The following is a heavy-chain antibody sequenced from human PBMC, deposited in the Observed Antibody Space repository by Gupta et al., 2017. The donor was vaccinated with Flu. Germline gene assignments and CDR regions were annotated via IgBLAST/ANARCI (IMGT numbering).Heavy chain of an antibody. D-gene: IGHD6-19*01. CDR3: ASSFHSSGCVDY. Sequence: EVQLVESGGGLVKPGGSLRLSCAASGFTFSSYSMNWVRQAPGKGLEWVSSISSSSSYIYYADSVKGRFTISRDNAKNSLYLQMNSLRAEDTAVYYCASSFHSSGCVDYWGQGTLVTVSS. J-gene: IGHJ4*02. CDR1: GFTFSSYS. CDR2: ISSSSSYI. V-gene: IGHV3-21*01.